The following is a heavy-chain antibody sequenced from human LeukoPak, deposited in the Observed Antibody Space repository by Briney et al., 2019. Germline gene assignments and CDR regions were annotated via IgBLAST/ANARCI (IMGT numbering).Heavy chain of an antibody. CDR1: GFPFSSYA. CDR2: ITGRGGTT. Sequence: GGSLRLSCAASGFPFSSYAMNWVRQAPGKELEWVSAITGRGGTTHYADSVEGRFTISRDNSRNTLYLQMNSLRAEDTAVYYCAKSGRYCSGGGCYSSYYDYWGQGTLVTVSS. J-gene: IGHJ4*02. D-gene: IGHD2-15*01. V-gene: IGHV3-23*01. CDR3: AKSGRYCSGGGCYSSYYDY.